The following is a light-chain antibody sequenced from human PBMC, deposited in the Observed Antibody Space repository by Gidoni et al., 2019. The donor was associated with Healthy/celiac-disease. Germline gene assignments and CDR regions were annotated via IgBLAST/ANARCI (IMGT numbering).Light chain of an antibody. CDR1: QSLLHSNGYNY. V-gene: IGKV2-28*01. CDR2: LGS. Sequence: DIVMTQSPLSLPVTPGEPASISCRSSQSLLHSNGYNYLDWYLQKPGQSPQLLIYLGSNRASGVPDRFSGSGSGTDFTLKISRVEAEDVGVYYCMQALQTSWETFGGGTKVEIK. CDR3: MQALQTSWET. J-gene: IGKJ4*01.